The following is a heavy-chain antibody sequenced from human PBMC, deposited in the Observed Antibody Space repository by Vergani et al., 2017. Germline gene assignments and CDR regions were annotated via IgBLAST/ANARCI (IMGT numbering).Heavy chain of an antibody. V-gene: IGHV5-51*01. D-gene: IGHD3-3*01. CDR1: RFIFSTYW. J-gene: IGHJ3*02. CDR3: ARLGDGDYYLGFDI. CDR2: IFPGDSQI. Sequence: EVQLVQSGAEVKKPGESLTISCKCSRFIFSTYWIGWVRQMPGKGLEWMGLIFPGDSQIRSSLSFQGRVTISADKFISTSYLQWYSLQASDTAMYYCARLGDGDYYLGFDIWGQGTAVTASS.